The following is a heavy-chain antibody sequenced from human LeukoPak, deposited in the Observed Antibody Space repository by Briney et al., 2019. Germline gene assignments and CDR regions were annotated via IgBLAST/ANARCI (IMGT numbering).Heavy chain of an antibody. J-gene: IGHJ3*02. CDR1: GGSFSGYY. D-gene: IGHD3-22*01. CDR3: ARGRRYYYDSSGYSDPFHI. V-gene: IGHV4-34*01. CDR2: INHRGST. Sequence: SETLSLACAVYGGSFSGYYWSWTRQPPGKGLEWIGEINHRGSTNYNPSLKSGVTISVDTTKKQFSLKLRAVTAADTTVYYWARGRRYYYDSSGYSDPFHIWGQGTMLTVSS.